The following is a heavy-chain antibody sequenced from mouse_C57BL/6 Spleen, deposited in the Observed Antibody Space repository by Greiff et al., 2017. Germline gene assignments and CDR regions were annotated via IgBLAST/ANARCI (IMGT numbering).Heavy chain of an antibody. CDR1: GYTFTSYW. V-gene: IGHV1-7*01. D-gene: IGHD2-1*01. J-gene: IGHJ4*01. CDR2: INPSDGYT. CDR3: AGDPSSENGNYWAMGY. Sequence: VQLQQSGAELAKPGASVKLSCKASGYTFTSYWMHWVNQRPGQGLEWIGYINPSDGYTNYNQKFKDKATLTADKSSSTDYMKLSSLTYEDSAVYDCAGDPSSENGNYWAMGYWGQGTTVTVSS.